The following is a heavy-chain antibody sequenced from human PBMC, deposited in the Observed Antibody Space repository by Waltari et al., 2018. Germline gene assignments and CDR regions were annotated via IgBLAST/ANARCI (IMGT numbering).Heavy chain of an antibody. Sequence: QVQLQESGPGLVKPSETLSLTCTVPGGSISSHYWSWLRQPPGKGLEWIGYIYYSGSTNYNPSLKSRVTISVDTSKNQFSLKLSSVTAADTAVYYCARWPRLLYYYYGMDVWGQGTTVTVSS. CDR3: ARWPRLLYYYYGMDV. J-gene: IGHJ6*02. V-gene: IGHV4-59*11. CDR1: GGSISSHY. CDR2: IYYSGST.